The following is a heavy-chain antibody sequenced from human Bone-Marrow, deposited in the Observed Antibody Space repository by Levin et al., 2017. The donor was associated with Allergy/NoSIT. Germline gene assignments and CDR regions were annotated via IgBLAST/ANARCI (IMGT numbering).Heavy chain of an antibody. V-gene: IGHV4-4*07. D-gene: IGHD2-21*01. Sequence: PSETLSLTCTVSGGAISNYYWSSIRQPAGRGLEWIGRIYSSGSTNYNPSLKSRITMSVDSSKNQFSLKLNSVTAADTAVYYCARQTPGDDAFEIWGQGTMVTVSS. J-gene: IGHJ3*02. CDR2: IYSSGST. CDR3: ARQTPGDDAFEI. CDR1: GGAISNYY.